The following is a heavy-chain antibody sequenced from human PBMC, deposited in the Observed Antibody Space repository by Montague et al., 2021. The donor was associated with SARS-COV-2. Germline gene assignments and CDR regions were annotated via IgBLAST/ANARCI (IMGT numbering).Heavy chain of an antibody. V-gene: IGHV4-4*02. CDR2: IYHTGKT. D-gene: IGHD3-9*01. CDR1: GGSVSSDNW. J-gene: IGHJ6*02. Sequence: SETLSLTCDVSGGSVSSDNWWTWVRHTPGKGLEWIGEIYHTGKTDYSPSSRGRLTISIDKTKNQFSLILRSVTAADTAVYYLTIRPRRASGGGLDVWGQGTTVTVSS. CDR3: TIRPRRASGGGLDV.